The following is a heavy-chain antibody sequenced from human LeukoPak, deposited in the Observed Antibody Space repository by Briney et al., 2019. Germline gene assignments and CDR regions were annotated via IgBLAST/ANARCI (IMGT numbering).Heavy chain of an antibody. Sequence: GGSLRLSCVVSGFTFSSYCMHWVRQAPGKGLEWVAVISYDGSNKYYTDSVKGRFTISRDNSKNTLYLQMNSLRAGDTAVYYCAKDSYDRSGYYYYYFAYWGQGTQVTVSS. V-gene: IGHV3-30*18. CDR1: GFTFSSYC. CDR2: ISYDGSNK. CDR3: AKDSYDRSGYYYYYFAY. J-gene: IGHJ4*02. D-gene: IGHD3-22*01.